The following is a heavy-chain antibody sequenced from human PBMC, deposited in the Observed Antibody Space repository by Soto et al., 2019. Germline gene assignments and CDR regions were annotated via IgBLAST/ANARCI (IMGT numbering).Heavy chain of an antibody. CDR2: IIGGGDNT. Sequence: PGGSLRLSCAASGFTFSSYALTWVRQAPGRGLEWVSTIIGGGDNTYNADFVKGRFTISRDNSKNTLFLQMDSLRADDTAIYYCAKVAIFGVTRGTFDCWGPGTLVTVYS. D-gene: IGHD3-3*01. J-gene: IGHJ4*02. CDR1: GFTFSSYA. CDR3: AKVAIFGVTRGTFDC. V-gene: IGHV3-23*01.